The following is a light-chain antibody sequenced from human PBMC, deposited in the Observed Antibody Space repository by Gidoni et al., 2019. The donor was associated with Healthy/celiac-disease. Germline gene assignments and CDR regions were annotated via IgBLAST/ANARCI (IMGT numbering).Light chain of an antibody. J-gene: IGKJ2*02. Sequence: DIQTTQSPPSRSASVGDRVTITCRSSQRISSYLNWYQQKPRNTPKLLIYAASSLQSGVPSRFSGSGSGTAYTLTISSLQPADFVTYYCQQSYSTPPCTFGQXTKLEIK. V-gene: IGKV1-39*01. CDR1: QRISSY. CDR2: AAS. CDR3: QQSYSTPPCT.